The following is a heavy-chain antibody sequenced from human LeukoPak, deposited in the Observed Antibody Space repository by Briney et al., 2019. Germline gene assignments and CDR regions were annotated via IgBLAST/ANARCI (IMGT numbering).Heavy chain of an antibody. D-gene: IGHD4-17*01. CDR2: AFYNGDT. Sequence: SETLSLTCTVSGGSISTYYWSWIRQPPGKGLEWIGSAFYNGDTYYKSSLKSRVTISVDTSKNQFSLKLSSVTAADTAVYYCGRLRGAMTTVTSDFDYWGQGTLVTVSS. J-gene: IGHJ4*02. V-gene: IGHV4-59*05. CDR3: GRLRGAMTTVTSDFDY. CDR1: GGSISTYY.